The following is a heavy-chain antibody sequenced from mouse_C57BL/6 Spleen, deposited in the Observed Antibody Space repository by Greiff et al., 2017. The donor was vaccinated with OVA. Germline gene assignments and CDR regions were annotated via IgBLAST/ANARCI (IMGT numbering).Heavy chain of an antibody. V-gene: IGHV1-59*01. CDR3: TRKTTVYVDY. D-gene: IGHD1-1*01. Sequence: QVQLQQPGAELVRPGPSVKLSCKASGYTFTSYWMHWVKQRPGPGLEWIGVIDPSDSYPNYNQKFKGKATLTVDTSSSTAYMQLSSLTSDGSAGEYCTRKTTVYVDYWGQGTTLTVSS. CDR2: IDPSDSYP. J-gene: IGHJ2*01. CDR1: GYTFTSYW.